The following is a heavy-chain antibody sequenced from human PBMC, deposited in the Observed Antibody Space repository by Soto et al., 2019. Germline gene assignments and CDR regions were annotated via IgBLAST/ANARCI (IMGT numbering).Heavy chain of an antibody. J-gene: IGHJ5*02. D-gene: IGHD4-17*01. Sequence: PGGSLRLSCAASGFTFSSYSMNWVRQAPGKGLEWVSYISSSSSTIYYADSVKGRFTISRDNAKNSLYLQMNSLRAEDTAVYYCARVNGDTYNNWFDPSGQGTLVTGSA. CDR3: ARVNGDTYNNWFDP. V-gene: IGHV3-48*01. CDR1: GFTFSSYS. CDR2: ISSSSSTI.